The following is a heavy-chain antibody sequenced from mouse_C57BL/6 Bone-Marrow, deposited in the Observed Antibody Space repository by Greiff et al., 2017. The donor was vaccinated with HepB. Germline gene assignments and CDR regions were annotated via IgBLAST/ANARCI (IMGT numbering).Heavy chain of an antibody. J-gene: IGHJ2*01. CDR2: IYPGDGDT. D-gene: IGHD2-1*01. CDR3: ARSEDGNRDY. Sequence: QVQLQQSGPELVKPGASVKISCKASGYAFSSSWMNWVKQRPGKGLEWIGRIYPGDGDTNYNGKFKGKATLTADKSSSTAYMQLSSLTSEDSAVYFCARSEDGNRDYWGQGTTLTVSS. V-gene: IGHV1-82*01. CDR1: GYAFSSSW.